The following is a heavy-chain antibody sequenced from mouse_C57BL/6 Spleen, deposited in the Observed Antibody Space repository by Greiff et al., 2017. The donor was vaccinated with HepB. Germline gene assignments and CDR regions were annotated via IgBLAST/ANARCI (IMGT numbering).Heavy chain of an antibody. D-gene: IGHD2-3*01. CDR3: ARQIYDGYYWYFDV. CDR2: INPYNGGT. J-gene: IGHJ1*03. Sequence: VQLQQSGPVLVKPGASVKMSCKASGYTFTDYYMNWVKQSHGKSLEWIGVINPYNGGTSYNQKFKGKATLTVDKSSSTAYMELNSLTSEDSAVYYCARQIYDGYYWYFDVWGTGTTVTVSS. V-gene: IGHV1-19*01. CDR1: GYTFTDYY.